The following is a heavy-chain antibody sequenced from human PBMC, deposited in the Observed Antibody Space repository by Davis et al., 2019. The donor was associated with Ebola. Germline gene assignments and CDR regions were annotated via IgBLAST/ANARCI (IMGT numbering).Heavy chain of an antibody. Sequence: SAKVSCKASAGTFSSYTISWVRQAPGQGLEWMGRIIPILGIANYAQKFQGRVTITADKSTSTAHMGLSSLGSEDTAVYYCAISYGPLDYWGQGTLVTVSS. CDR1: AGTFSSYT. CDR3: AISYGPLDY. CDR2: IIPILGIA. J-gene: IGHJ4*02. D-gene: IGHD3-10*01. V-gene: IGHV1-69*02.